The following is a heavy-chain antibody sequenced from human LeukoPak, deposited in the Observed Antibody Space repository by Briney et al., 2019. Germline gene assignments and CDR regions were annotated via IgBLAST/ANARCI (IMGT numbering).Heavy chain of an antibody. V-gene: IGHV4-4*09. CDR3: ARQKCTSTSCLTKNAFDI. Sequence: SETLSLTCTVSGSISGYYRSWIRQPPGKGLEWIGYIYTSGSTNYNPSLESRVTISVDTSKNQFSLDLSSVTAADTAVYYCARQKCTSTSCLTKNAFDIWGQGTMVTVSS. CDR1: GSISGYY. CDR2: IYTSGST. D-gene: IGHD2-2*01. J-gene: IGHJ3*02.